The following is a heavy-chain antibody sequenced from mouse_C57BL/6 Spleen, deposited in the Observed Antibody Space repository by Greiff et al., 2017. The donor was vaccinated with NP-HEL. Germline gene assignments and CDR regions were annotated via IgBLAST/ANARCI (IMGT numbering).Heavy chain of an antibody. J-gene: IGHJ2*01. CDR2: IYPGDGDT. D-gene: IGHD4-1*01. V-gene: IGHV1-82*01. CDR3: ARPRANWAYFDY. Sequence: QVQLQQSGPELVKPGASVKISCKASGYAFSSSWMNWVKQRPGKGLEWIGRIYPGDGDTNYNGKFKGKATLTADKSSSTAYMQLSSLTSEDSAVYFCARPRANWAYFDYWGQGTTLTVSS. CDR1: GYAFSSSW.